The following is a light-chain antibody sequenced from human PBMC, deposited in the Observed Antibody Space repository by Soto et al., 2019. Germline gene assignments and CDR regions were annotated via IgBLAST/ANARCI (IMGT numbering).Light chain of an antibody. CDR2: AAS. CDR1: QSISSY. CDR3: QQRYSTPYT. V-gene: IGKV1-39*01. J-gene: IGKJ2*01. Sequence: IQMTQSPSSLSAYVGDRVTITCRASQSISSYLNWYQQKPGKAPKLLIYAASSLQSGVTSRFSCCGSGTDITLTISSLQPEDFATYYCQQRYSTPYTFCQGTKLEIK.